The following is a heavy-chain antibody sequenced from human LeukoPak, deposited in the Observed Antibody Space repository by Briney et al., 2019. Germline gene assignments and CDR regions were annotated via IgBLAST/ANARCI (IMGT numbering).Heavy chain of an antibody. J-gene: IGHJ5*02. D-gene: IGHD1-20*01. Sequence: ASVKVSCKASGYTFTGYYMHWVRQAPGQGLEWMGWINPNSGGTNYAQKFQGRVTMTRDTSISTAYMELSRLRSDDTAVYYCARGPPPNWTRWMTTFNWFDPWGQGTLVTVSS. V-gene: IGHV1-2*02. CDR2: INPNSGGT. CDR1: GYTFTGYY. CDR3: ARGPPPNWTRWMTTFNWFDP.